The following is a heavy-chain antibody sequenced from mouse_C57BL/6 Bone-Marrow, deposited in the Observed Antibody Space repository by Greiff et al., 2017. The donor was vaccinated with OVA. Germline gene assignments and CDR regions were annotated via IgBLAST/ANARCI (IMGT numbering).Heavy chain of an antibody. D-gene: IGHD2-4*01. J-gene: IGHJ3*01. V-gene: IGHV1-5*01. CDR3: TNQDDYVFPWFAY. Sequence: VQLQQSGTVLARPGASVKMSCKTSGYTFTSYWMHWVKQRPGQGLEWIGAIDPGNSDTSYNQKFKGKATLTAVTSAITAYMELSSLTNEDSAVYYCTNQDDYVFPWFAYWGQGTLVTVSA. CDR2: IDPGNSDT. CDR1: GYTFTSYW.